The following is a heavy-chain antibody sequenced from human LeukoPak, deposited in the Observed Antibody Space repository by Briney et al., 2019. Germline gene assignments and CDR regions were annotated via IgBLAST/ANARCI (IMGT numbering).Heavy chain of an antibody. V-gene: IGHV1-69*04. Sequence: SVKVSCKASRGTFSSYTISWVRQAPGQGREWMGRIIPILGIANYAQKFQGRVTITADKSTSTTYMELSSLRSEDTAVYYCARDTMVRGVSRYYGMDVWGQGTTVTVSS. CDR1: RGTFSSYT. CDR2: IIPILGIA. J-gene: IGHJ6*02. D-gene: IGHD3-10*01. CDR3: ARDTMVRGVSRYYGMDV.